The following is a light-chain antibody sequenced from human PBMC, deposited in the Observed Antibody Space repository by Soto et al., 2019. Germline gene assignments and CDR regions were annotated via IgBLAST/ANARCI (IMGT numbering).Light chain of an antibody. CDR2: DAS. CDR3: HQRSNWPRT. Sequence: EIVLTQSPATLSLSPGQRATLSCRASQSVGSYLAWYQQKPGQAPRLLIYDASNRATGIPDRFSGRGSGTDFTLTISSLEPEDFAVYYCHQRSNWPRTFGQGTKLEIK. V-gene: IGKV3-11*01. J-gene: IGKJ2*01. CDR1: QSVGSY.